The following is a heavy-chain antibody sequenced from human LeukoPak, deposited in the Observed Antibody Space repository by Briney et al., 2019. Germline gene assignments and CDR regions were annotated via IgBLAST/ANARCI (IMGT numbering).Heavy chain of an antibody. D-gene: IGHD6-19*01. Sequence: PSETLSLTCTVSGGSISSSSYYWGWIRQPPGKGLEWIGSIYYSGSTYYNPSLKSRVTISVDTSKNQFSLKLSSVTAADTAVYYCAREDSSGWYLLAGRSCFDYWGQGTLVTVSS. J-gene: IGHJ4*02. CDR2: IYYSGST. CDR3: AREDSSGWYLLAGRSCFDY. CDR1: GGSISSSSYY. V-gene: IGHV4-39*07.